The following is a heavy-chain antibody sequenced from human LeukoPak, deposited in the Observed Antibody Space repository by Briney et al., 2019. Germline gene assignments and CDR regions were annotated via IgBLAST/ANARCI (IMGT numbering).Heavy chain of an antibody. CDR3: ARHSLYCSGGSCYSRNWFDP. D-gene: IGHD2-15*01. Sequence: GESLKISCKGSGYTFTSYWINWVRQMPGKGLEWMGRIDPSDSYTNYSPSFQGHVTMSADKSISTAYLQWSSLKASDTAMYYCARHSLYCSGGSCYSRNWFDPWGQGTLVTVSS. CDR2: IDPSDSYT. V-gene: IGHV5-10-1*01. J-gene: IGHJ5*02. CDR1: GYTFTSYW.